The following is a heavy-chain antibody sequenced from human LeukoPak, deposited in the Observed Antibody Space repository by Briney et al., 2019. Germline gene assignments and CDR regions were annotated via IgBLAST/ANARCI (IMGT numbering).Heavy chain of an antibody. J-gene: IGHJ6*02. Sequence: SETLSLTCTVSGGSISSGDYYWNWIRQPPGKGLEWIGYIYYSGSTYYNPSLKSRVTISVDTSKNQFSLKLSSVTAADTAVYYCGYCSSTSCPYYYYGMDVWGQGTTVTVSS. V-gene: IGHV4-30-4*01. CDR2: IYYSGST. CDR3: GYCSSTSCPYYYYGMDV. D-gene: IGHD2-2*01. CDR1: GGSISSGDYY.